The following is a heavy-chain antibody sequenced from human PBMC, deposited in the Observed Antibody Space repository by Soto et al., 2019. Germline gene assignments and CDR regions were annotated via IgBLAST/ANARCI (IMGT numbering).Heavy chain of an antibody. V-gene: IGHV3-30*09. CDR1: PFTFSTYA. CDR3: ARDPSGIAVTFDY. Sequence: SLRLSCTAYPFTFSTYAMHWVPPAPGKGLEWLAVISYDGSKKYYAHSVKRRFAISRGNSKKTLHVQGSSLGAERRVVYYCARDPSGIAVTFDYWGQGTLVTVSS. CDR2: ISYDGSKK. J-gene: IGHJ4*02. D-gene: IGHD6-19*01.